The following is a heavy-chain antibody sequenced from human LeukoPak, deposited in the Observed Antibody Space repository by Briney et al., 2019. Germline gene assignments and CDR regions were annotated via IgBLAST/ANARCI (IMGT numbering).Heavy chain of an antibody. D-gene: IGHD1-26*01. CDR3: AREIGGGLHYFHS. J-gene: IGHJ4*02. V-gene: IGHV3-53*01. CDR1: GFTVSSSF. CDR2: LYNDAFDSAT. Sequence: GGSLRLSCVGAGFTVSSSFMSWVRQAPGKGLEWVSNLYNDAFDSATHYADSVKGRFTISRDNSQNTLYLQMNRLRAEDTAMYYCAREIGGGLHYFHSWGQGTPVTVSS.